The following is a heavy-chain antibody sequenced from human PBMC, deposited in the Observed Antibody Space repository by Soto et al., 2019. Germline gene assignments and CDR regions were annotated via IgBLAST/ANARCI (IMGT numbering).Heavy chain of an antibody. V-gene: IGHV1-8*01. CDR3: ARGHKGRFDP. J-gene: IGHJ5*02. CDR2: MNPNSGNT. CDR1: GYTFTSYD. Sequence: QVQLVQSGTEVKRPGASVKVSCKTSGYTFTSYDINWVRQATGQGPEWMGWMNPNSGNTVYAQKFQGRATMTADTSTTTAYTVLNNLISDDTAVYYCARGHKGRFDPWGQGTLVTVSS.